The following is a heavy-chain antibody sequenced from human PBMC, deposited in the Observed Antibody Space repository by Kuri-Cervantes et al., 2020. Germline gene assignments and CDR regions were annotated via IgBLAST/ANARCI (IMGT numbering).Heavy chain of an antibody. V-gene: IGHV1-2*02. D-gene: IGHD1-26*01. Sequence: ASVKVSCKASGYTFSDYYMYWIRQAPGQGLEWMGWINPNSGGTNYAQKFQVRVTMTWDTSISTAYMELRRLRSDDTAVFYCASPLDRSGTYFFYGLDVWGQGTTVTVSS. J-gene: IGHJ6*02. CDR3: ASPLDRSGTYFFYGLDV. CDR1: GYTFSDYY. CDR2: INPNSGGT.